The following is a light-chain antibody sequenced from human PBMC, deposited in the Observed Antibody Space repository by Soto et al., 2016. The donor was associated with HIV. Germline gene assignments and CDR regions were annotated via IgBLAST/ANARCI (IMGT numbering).Light chain of an antibody. V-gene: IGLV3-21*03. CDR3: QVWDRSTDHHVV. J-gene: IGLJ2*01. CDR2: DDS. CDR1: YIGDKS. Sequence: SYELTQPPSVSVAPGKTALITCGGDYIGDKSVHWYQQKPGQAPILVVFDDSDRPSGIPERISGSNSGSTATLTISRVEAGDEADYYCQVWDRSTDHHVVFGGGTRLTVL.